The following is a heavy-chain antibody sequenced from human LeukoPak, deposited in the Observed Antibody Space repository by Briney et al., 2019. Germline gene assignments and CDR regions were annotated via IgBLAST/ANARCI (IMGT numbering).Heavy chain of an antibody. D-gene: IGHD1-26*01. J-gene: IGHJ5*02. CDR1: GYTFTDSY. V-gene: IGHV1-2*02. Sequence: ASVKVSYKASGYTFTDSYMQWLRQAPGQGPEWMGWININSGYTNSPQKFQGRVTMTRDTSIFTAYMELSGLTSDDTAVYYCARDNYVVGSGWFDPWGRGTLVTVSS. CDR3: ARDNYVVGSGWFDP. CDR2: ININSGYT.